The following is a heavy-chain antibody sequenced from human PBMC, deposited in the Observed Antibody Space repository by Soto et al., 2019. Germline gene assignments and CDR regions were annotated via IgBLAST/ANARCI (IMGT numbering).Heavy chain of an antibody. Sequence: QVQLQQWGAGLWKPWETLSLTCAVYGGFVSSGSYYWSWIRQPPGKGLEWIGEMSHSGGTHFNPSLKSRVTISVDTSKNQFSLKMSSVTAADTALYYCARVERGTATTVVDAFDIWGPGTMVTVSS. D-gene: IGHD1-1*01. CDR1: GGFVSSGSYY. CDR2: MSHSGGT. J-gene: IGHJ3*02. CDR3: ARVERGTATTVVDAFDI. V-gene: IGHV4-34*01.